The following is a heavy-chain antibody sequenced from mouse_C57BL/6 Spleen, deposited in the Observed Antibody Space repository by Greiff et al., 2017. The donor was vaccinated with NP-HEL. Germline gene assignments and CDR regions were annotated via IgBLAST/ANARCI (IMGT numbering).Heavy chain of an antibody. CDR1: GYSFSSSW. D-gene: IGHD2-10*01. V-gene: IGHV1-82*01. CDR3: ARAPLRYFDV. J-gene: IGHJ1*03. Sequence: QVQLQQSGPELVKPGASVKISCKASGYSFSSSWMNWVKQRPGKGLEWIGRIYPGDGDTNYNGKFKGKATLTADTSSSTAYMQLSSLTSEDSAVYFCARAPLRYFDVWGTGTTVTVSS. CDR2: IYPGDGDT.